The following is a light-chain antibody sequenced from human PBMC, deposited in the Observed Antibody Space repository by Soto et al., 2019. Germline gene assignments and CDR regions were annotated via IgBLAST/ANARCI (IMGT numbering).Light chain of an antibody. J-gene: IGKJ1*01. CDR2: GAS. V-gene: IGKV3-20*01. CDR3: QQYSSSPRT. CDR1: QSFISKY. Sequence: ELVLTQSPGTLALSPGERATLSCRASQSFISKYLAWYHQKPGQAPRLLIYGASSRATGIPDRFSGRESGTDFTLTISRLEPQDFAVYYCQQYSSSPRTFGQGTKVDIK.